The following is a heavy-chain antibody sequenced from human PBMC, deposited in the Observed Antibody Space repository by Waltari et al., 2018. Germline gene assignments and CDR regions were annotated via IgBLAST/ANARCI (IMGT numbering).Heavy chain of an antibody. CDR1: GFPFSTYS. V-gene: IGHV3-48*04. CDR3: ARDAYYSDSSGYHFDY. Sequence: SGFPFSTYSMNWVRQAPGKGLEWVSYISGSSSTIYYAGSVKGRLTISRDNAKNSLFLQMNSLRAEDTAVYYCARDAYYSDSSGYHFDYWGQGTLVTVSS. J-gene: IGHJ4*02. D-gene: IGHD3-22*01. CDR2: ISGSSSTI.